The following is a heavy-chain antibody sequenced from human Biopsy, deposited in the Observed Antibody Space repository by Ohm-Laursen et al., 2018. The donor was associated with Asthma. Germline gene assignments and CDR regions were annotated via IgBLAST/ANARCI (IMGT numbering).Heavy chain of an antibody. Sequence: GSSVKVSCNASGYTFAGYNMYWVRQAPGQGLEWMGGLIPVLGTPDHAQMFEGRVTITADESTSTAYMELSSLSSEDTAVYYCARGYSGSDRIVYYYSGLEVWGQGTTVTVSS. V-gene: IGHV1-69*16. D-gene: IGHD5-12*01. CDR2: LIPVLGTP. CDR1: GYTFAGYN. CDR3: ARGYSGSDRIVYYYSGLEV. J-gene: IGHJ6*02.